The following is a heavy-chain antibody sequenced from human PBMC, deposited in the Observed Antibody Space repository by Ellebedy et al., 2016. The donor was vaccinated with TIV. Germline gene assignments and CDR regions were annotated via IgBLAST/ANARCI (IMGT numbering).Heavy chain of an antibody. V-gene: IGHV3-48*01. CDR1: GFTFSSYS. CDR2: ISSSSSTI. D-gene: IGHD2-21*02. Sequence: GESLKISCAASGFTFSSYSMNWVRQAPGKGLEWVSYISSSSSTIYYADSVKGRFTISRDNSKNTLYLQMNSLRAEDTAVYYCARDCGGDCYHFDYWGQGTLVTVSS. CDR3: ARDCGGDCYHFDY. J-gene: IGHJ4*02.